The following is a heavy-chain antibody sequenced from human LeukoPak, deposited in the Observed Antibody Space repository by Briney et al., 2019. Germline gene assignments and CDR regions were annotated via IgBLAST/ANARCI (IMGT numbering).Heavy chain of an antibody. D-gene: IGHD4-17*01. V-gene: IGHV3-66*01. CDR3: ARDLLKNDYGNAFDI. J-gene: IGHJ3*02. Sequence: GGSLRLSCEASGFTVSSTYITWVRQAPGKGLEWVSVVYGGGTTYYADSVRGRFTISRDNYKNTLSLQMNSLRAEDTAVYYCARDLLKNDYGNAFDIWGQGTMVTVSS. CDR2: VYGGGTT. CDR1: GFTVSSTY.